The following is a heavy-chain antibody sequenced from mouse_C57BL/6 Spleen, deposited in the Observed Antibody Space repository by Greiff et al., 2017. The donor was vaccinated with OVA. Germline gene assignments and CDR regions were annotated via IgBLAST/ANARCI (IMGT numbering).Heavy chain of an antibody. Sequence: QVQLQQPGTELVKPGASVKLSCEASGYTFTSYWMHWVKQRPGQGLEWIGNINPSNGGTNYNEKFKSKATLTVDKSSSTAYMQRSSLTAEDSAVYYCARDRGYDYAWIAYGGQGTLVTVSA. CDR3: ARDRGYDYAWIAY. V-gene: IGHV1-53*01. CDR2: INPSNGGT. J-gene: IGHJ3*01. CDR1: GYTFTSYW. D-gene: IGHD2-4*01.